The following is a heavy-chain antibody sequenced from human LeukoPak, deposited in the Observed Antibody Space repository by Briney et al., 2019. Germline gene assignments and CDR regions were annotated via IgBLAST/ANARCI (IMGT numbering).Heavy chain of an antibody. D-gene: IGHD6-19*01. CDR3: AKGYSSAWNFFDY. CDR2: LSGSGGST. V-gene: IGHV3-23*01. CDR1: GFNLRSYA. J-gene: IGHJ4*02. Sequence: GGSLRLSCVASGFNLRSYAMSWVRQAPGKGLECGSSLSGSGGSTYYTDAVKGRFTISRDNYKNTLHMQMNSLRAEDTAVYYCAKGYSSAWNFFDYWGQGTLVTVSS.